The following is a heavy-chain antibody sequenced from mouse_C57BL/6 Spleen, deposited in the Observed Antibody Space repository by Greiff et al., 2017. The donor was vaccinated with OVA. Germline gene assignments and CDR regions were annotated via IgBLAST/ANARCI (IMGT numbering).Heavy chain of an antibody. CDR2: IYPGSGST. Sequence: QVQLQQPGAELVKPGASVKMSCKASGYTFTSYWITWVKQRPGQGLEWIGDIYPGSGSTNYNEKFKSKATLTVDTSSSTSSMHLSSLTSEDSAFYSSTRDPSGSDSYFDVWGTGTTVTVSS. CDR1: GYTFTSYW. J-gene: IGHJ1*03. V-gene: IGHV1-55*01. CDR3: TRDPSGSDSYFDV. D-gene: IGHD6-1*01.